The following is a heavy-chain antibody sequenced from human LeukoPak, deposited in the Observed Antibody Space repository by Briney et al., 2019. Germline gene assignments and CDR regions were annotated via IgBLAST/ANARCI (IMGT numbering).Heavy chain of an antibody. CDR2: ISSSGGST. CDR1: GFTFSDYY. Sequence: GGSLRLSCGASGFTFSDYYMSWVRQAPGKGLEWVSDISSSGGSTYYADSVKGRFTVSRDNSKNTLYLQMNSLRAEDTAVYYCAKGSLDSSWSYQTWGQGTLVTVSS. J-gene: IGHJ5*02. D-gene: IGHD6-13*01. V-gene: IGHV3-23*01. CDR3: AKGSLDSSWSYQT.